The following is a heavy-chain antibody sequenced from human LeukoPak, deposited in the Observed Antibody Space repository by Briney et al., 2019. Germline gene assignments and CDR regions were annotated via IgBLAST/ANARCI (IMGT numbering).Heavy chain of an antibody. Sequence: PGRSLRLSCAASGFTFDDYAMHWVRQAPGKGLEWVSGISWNSGSIGYADSVKGRFTISRDNAKNSLYLQMNSLRAEDTALYYCAKDNSRSGWTFYYYYGMDVWGQGATVTVSS. D-gene: IGHD6-19*01. CDR2: ISWNSGSI. CDR1: GFTFDDYA. J-gene: IGHJ6*02. V-gene: IGHV3-9*01. CDR3: AKDNSRSGWTFYYYYGMDV.